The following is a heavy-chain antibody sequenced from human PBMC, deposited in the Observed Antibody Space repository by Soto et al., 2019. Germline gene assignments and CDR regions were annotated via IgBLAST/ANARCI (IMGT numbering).Heavy chain of an antibody. CDR3: AKDFMGYSYGSYYFDY. D-gene: IGHD5-18*01. Sequence: GGSLRLSCAASGFTFSSYGMHWVRQAPGKGLEWVAVISYDGSNKYYADSVKGRFTISRDNSKNTLYLQMNSLRAEDTAVYYCAKDFMGYSYGSYYFDYWGQGTLVTVSS. CDR2: ISYDGSNK. CDR1: GFTFSSYG. J-gene: IGHJ4*02. V-gene: IGHV3-30*18.